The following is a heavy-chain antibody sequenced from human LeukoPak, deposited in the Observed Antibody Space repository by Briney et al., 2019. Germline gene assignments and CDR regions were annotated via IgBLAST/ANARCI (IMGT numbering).Heavy chain of an antibody. CDR1: GFNFNNFA. D-gene: IGHD4-23*01. CDR3: ARLPISGGNFDY. J-gene: IGHJ4*02. Sequence: PGGSLRLSCAASGFNFNNFAMSWVRQAPGKGLEWVANIKEDGSKKNYVDSVKGRFTISRDNARNSLYLQMNSLRAEDTAVYYCARLPISGGNFDYWGQGTLVTVSS. CDR2: IKEDGSKK. V-gene: IGHV3-7*01.